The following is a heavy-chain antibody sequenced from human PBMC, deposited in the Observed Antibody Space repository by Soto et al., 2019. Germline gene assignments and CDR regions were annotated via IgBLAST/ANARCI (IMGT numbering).Heavy chain of an antibody. Sequence: GGSLRLSCAASGFTFSSYGMHWVRQAPGKGREWVAVIWYDGSNKYYADSVKGRFTISRDNSKNTLYLQMNSLRAEDTAVYDGARDRGSGWVRYYYYYGMDVWGQGTTVTVSS. CDR1: GFTFSSYG. CDR3: ARDRGSGWVRYYYYYGMDV. CDR2: IWYDGSNK. V-gene: IGHV3-33*01. D-gene: IGHD6-19*01. J-gene: IGHJ6*02.